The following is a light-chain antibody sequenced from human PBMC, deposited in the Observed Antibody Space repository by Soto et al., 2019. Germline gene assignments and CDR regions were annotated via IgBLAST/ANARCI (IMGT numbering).Light chain of an antibody. CDR3: QQDNSPLT. V-gene: IGKV3-20*01. CDR2: GAS. CDR1: QSVSSSY. J-gene: IGKJ4*01. Sequence: EIVLTHSPGTLSLYPWEIATLSCRASQSVSSSYLAWYQQKPGQAPRLLIYGASNRATGIPDRFSGSGSGTDFTLTISRLDPEDFAVYHCQQDNSPLTFGGGTKVDIK.